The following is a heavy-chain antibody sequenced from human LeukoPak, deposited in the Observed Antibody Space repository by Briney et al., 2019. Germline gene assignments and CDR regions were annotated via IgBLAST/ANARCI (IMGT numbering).Heavy chain of an antibody. D-gene: IGHD1-26*01. J-gene: IGHJ4*02. CDR3: ARDLSGNKYGHFDY. CDR2: ISTSGGTT. Sequence: ASVEVSCKASGYTFTNYYFHCVRQAPGQGLEWMGIISTSGGTTNYAQKFQGRLTMTRDTSTSTVYMELSSLRSEDTAVYYCARDLSGNKYGHFDYWGQGTLVTVSS. V-gene: IGHV1-46*01. CDR1: GYTFTNYY.